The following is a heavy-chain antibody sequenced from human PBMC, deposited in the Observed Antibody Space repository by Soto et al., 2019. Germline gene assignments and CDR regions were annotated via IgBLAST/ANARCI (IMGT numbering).Heavy chain of an antibody. CDR1: GYTFTGYY. J-gene: IGHJ4*02. Sequence: ASVKVSCKASGYTFTGYYMHWVRQAPGQGLEWMGRINPNSGRANYAQKFQGRVTITTDKSTSTAYMELSSLRSEDTAVYYCARDIVSPGTIKQQLVFLPSFYWGQGTLVTVSS. CDR2: INPNSGRA. D-gene: IGHD6-13*01. CDR3: ARDIVSPGTIKQQLVFLPSFY. V-gene: IGHV1-2*02.